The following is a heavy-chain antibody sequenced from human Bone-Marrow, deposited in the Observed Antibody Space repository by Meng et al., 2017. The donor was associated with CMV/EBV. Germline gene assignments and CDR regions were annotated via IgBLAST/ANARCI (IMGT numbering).Heavy chain of an antibody. D-gene: IGHD2-2*01. V-gene: IGHV3-48*04. Sequence: GESLKISCAASGFTFSSYSMNWVRQAPGKGLEWVSYISSSSSTIYYADAMKGRFTISRDNAKNSLYLQMNSLRAEDTAVYYCAREVPYCSSTSCYPNYLDYWGQGTLVTVSS. J-gene: IGHJ4*02. CDR2: ISSSSSTI. CDR3: AREVPYCSSTSCYPNYLDY. CDR1: GFTFSSYS.